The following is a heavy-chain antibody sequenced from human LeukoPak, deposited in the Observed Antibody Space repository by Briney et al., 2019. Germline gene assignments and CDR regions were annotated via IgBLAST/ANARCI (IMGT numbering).Heavy chain of an antibody. J-gene: IGHJ4*02. CDR3: AGDRRFGELGVYYFDY. D-gene: IGHD3-10*01. CDR2: IKQDGSEK. Sequence: PGGSLRLSCAASGFTFSSYWMSWVRQAPGKGLEWVANIKQDGSEKYYVDSVKGRFTISRDNAKNSLYLQMNSLRAEDTAVYYCAGDRRFGELGVYYFDYWGQGTLVTVSS. V-gene: IGHV3-7*05. CDR1: GFTFSSYW.